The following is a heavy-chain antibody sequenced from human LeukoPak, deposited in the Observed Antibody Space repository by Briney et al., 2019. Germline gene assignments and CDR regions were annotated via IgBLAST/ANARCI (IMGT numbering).Heavy chain of an antibody. Sequence: PSQTLSLTYTVSGGSISSGDYYWSWIRQPPGKGLEGIGYIYYSGSPYYNPSLKGRVTIAVDTSKNQFSLKLSSVTASDTAVYYCARVAVDFWSGYYTDNYYYYYYMDVWGKGTTVTVSS. CDR1: GGSISSGDYY. CDR3: ARVAVDFWSGYYTDNYYYYYYMDV. J-gene: IGHJ6*03. D-gene: IGHD3-3*01. V-gene: IGHV4-30-4*08. CDR2: IYYSGSP.